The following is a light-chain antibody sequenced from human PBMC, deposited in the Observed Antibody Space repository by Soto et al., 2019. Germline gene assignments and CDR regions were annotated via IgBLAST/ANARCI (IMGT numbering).Light chain of an antibody. CDR1: SSDVGGYNY. CDR2: DVS. CDR3: SSYTSSSTWV. V-gene: IGLV2-14*01. Sequence: QSALTRPASVSGSPGQSIAISCTGTSSDVGGYNYVSWYQQHPGKTPNLMIYDVSNRPSGVSNRFSGSKSGNTASLTISGLQAEDEADYYCSSYTSSSTWVFGGGTKLTVL. J-gene: IGLJ3*02.